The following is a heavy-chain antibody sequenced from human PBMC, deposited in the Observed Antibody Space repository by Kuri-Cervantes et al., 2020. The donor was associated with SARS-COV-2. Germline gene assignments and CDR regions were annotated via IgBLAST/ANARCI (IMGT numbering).Heavy chain of an antibody. CDR3: ARLLIAAAGPDFDY. Sequence: GSLRLSCTVSGGSISGSSYYWGWIRQPPGKGLEWIGSIYYSGSTYYNPSLKSRVTISVDTSKNQFSLKLSSVTAADTAVYYCARLLIAAAGPDFDYWGQGTLVTVSS. V-gene: IGHV4-39*01. CDR1: GGSISGSSYY. J-gene: IGHJ4*02. CDR2: IYYSGST. D-gene: IGHD6-13*01.